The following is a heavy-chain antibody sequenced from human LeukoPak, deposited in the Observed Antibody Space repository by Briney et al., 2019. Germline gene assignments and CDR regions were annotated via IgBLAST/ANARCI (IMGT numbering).Heavy chain of an antibody. D-gene: IGHD4-23*01. V-gene: IGHV1-24*01. CDR1: GYTLTELS. CDR2: FDPEDGET. Sequence: GASVKVSCKVSGYTLTELSMHWVRQAPGKGLEWMGGFDPEDGETIYAQKFQGRVTMTEDTSTDTAYMEPSSLRSEDTAVYYCATPRGYGNSDAFDIWGQGTIVTVSS. CDR3: ATPRGYGNSDAFDI. J-gene: IGHJ3*02.